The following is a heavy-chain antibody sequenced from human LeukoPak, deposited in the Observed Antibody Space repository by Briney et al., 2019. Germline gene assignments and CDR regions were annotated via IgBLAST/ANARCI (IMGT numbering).Heavy chain of an antibody. Sequence: GGSLRLSCAASGFTLSSYAMSWVRQAPGKGLEWVSAIGGSGGSTYYADSVKGRFTISRDNSKNTLYVQMNSLRAEDTAVYYCAKGGPNIGWDYFDYWGQGTLVTVSS. CDR2: IGGSGGST. D-gene: IGHD2/OR15-2a*01. CDR1: GFTLSSYA. CDR3: AKGGPNIGWDYFDY. V-gene: IGHV3-23*01. J-gene: IGHJ4*02.